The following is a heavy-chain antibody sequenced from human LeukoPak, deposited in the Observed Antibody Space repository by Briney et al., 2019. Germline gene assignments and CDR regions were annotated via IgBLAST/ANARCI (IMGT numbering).Heavy chain of an antibody. CDR1: GYTFTSYV. J-gene: IGHJ6*03. D-gene: IGHD3-3*01. CDR2: ISAGNGNT. Sequence: ASVKVSCKASGYTFTSYVIHWVRQAPGQRLEWMGWISAGNGNTKYSQEFQDRVTITRDTSASTAYMELSSLRSEDMAVYYCARARYETRIWPKSRYDYYHYMDVWGKGTTVTVSS. CDR3: ARARYETRIWPKSRYDYYHYMDV. V-gene: IGHV1-3*03.